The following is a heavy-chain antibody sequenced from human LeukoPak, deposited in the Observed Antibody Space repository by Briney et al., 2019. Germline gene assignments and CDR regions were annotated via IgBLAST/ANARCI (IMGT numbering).Heavy chain of an antibody. CDR1: GFTFSNYG. CDR3: ARGLTPPYDIVVVPAAI. Sequence: GGSLRLSCAASGFTFSNYGMHWVRQAPGKGLEWVAFIRYDEINTYYADSVKGRFTISRDSSKNTLYLQMNSLRAEDTAVYYCARGLTPPYDIVVVPAAIWGQGTLVTVSS. V-gene: IGHV3-30*02. CDR2: IRYDEINT. J-gene: IGHJ4*02. D-gene: IGHD2-2*01.